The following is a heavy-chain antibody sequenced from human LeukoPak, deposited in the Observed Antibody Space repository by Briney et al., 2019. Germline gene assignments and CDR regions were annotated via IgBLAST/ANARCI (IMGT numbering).Heavy chain of an antibody. Sequence: GESLKISCKGSGYSINNYWIGWVRQMPGKGLEWMGIIYPADSDIRYSPSFQGQVTISADKSISTAYLQWSSLKASDTAMYYCARQEYCSGGSCYTWFDPWGPGNPGHRLL. V-gene: IGHV5-51*01. CDR3: ARQEYCSGGSCYTWFDP. CDR1: GYSINNYW. CDR2: IYPADSDI. D-gene: IGHD2-15*01. J-gene: IGHJ5*02.